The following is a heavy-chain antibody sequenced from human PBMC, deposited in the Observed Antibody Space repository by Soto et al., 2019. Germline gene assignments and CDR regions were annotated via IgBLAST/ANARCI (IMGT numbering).Heavy chain of an antibody. CDR2: ISSSSSTI. J-gene: IGHJ1*01. Sequence: VGSLRLSCAASVFTYSIYSMNCVRHSPVKWLEWVSYISSSSSTIYYADSVKGRFTISRDNAKNSLYLQMNSLRDEDTAVYYCAIDTPTLTPRLYYVKCWGEGTQVTVTS. V-gene: IGHV3-48*02. D-gene: IGHD4-17*01. CDR1: VFTYSIYS. CDR3: AIDTPTLTPRLYYVKC.